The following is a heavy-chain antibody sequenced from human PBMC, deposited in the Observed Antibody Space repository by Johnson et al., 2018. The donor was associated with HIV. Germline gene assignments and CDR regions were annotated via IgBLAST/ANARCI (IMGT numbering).Heavy chain of an antibody. CDR2: ISYDGSNK. CDR3: GKARSSGFGAFYS. Sequence: QMLLVESGGGVVQPGRSMRLSCAASGFTFSSYAMHWVRQAPGKGLEWVAVISYDGSNKYYADSVKGRFNISRDNSKNTLYLHMRSLRAEDTAVYYCGKARSSGFGAFYSWGQGTMVTVSS. D-gene: IGHD3-10*01. CDR1: GFTFSSYA. J-gene: IGHJ3*02. V-gene: IGHV3-30-3*01.